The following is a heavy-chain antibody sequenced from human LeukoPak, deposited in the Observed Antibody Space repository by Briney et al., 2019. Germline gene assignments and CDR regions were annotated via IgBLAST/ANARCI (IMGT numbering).Heavy chain of an antibody. CDR1: GYTLTELS. V-gene: IGHV1-24*01. Sequence: ASVKVSCKVSGYTLTELSMHWVRQAPGKGLEWMGRFDPEDGETIYAQKFQGRVTMTEDTSTDTAYMELSSLRSEDTAVYYCTTDITAAGTSFDYWGQGTLVTVSS. CDR3: TTDITAAGTSFDY. CDR2: FDPEDGET. J-gene: IGHJ4*02. D-gene: IGHD6-13*01.